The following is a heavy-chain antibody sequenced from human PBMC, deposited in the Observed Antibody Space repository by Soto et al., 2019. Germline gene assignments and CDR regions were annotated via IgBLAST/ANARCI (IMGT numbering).Heavy chain of an antibody. J-gene: IGHJ6*02. CDR3: ARGGTAYPRYGMDV. Sequence: GGSLRLSCAASGFTFSSYAMHWVRQAPGKGLEYVSAISSNGGSTYYANSVKGRFTISRDNSKNTLYLQMGSLRAEDMAVYYCARGGTAYPRYGMDVWGQGTTVTVSS. CDR2: ISSNGGST. D-gene: IGHD3-16*01. CDR1: GFTFSSYA. V-gene: IGHV3-64*01.